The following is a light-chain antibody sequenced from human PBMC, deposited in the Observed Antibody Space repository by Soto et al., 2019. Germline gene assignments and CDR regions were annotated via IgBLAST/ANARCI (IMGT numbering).Light chain of an antibody. J-gene: IGKJ2*01. CDR2: GAS. CDR3: QQYGSSPYT. V-gene: IGKV3-20*01. Sequence: IVLTQSQGTLSLSPGERATLSCRASQSVSSSSLAWYQQKPGQAPRLLIYGASSRATGIPDRFSGSGSGTDFTLTISRLEPEDFAVFYCQQYGSSPYTFVQGTKLEIK. CDR1: QSVSSSS.